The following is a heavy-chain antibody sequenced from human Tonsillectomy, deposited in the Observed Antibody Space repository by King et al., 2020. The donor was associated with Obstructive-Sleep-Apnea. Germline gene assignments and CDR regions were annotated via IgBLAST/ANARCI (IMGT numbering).Heavy chain of an antibody. Sequence: VQLVESGAEVKKPGESLKISCKASGYSFTSYWIGWVRQMPGKGLEWMGIIYPGDSDTRYSPSFQGQVTISADKSISTAYLQWSSLKASDTAMYYCARQMYGDYRPDCYFDLWGRGTLVTVSS. CDR2: IYPGDSDT. J-gene: IGHJ2*01. CDR1: GYSFTSYW. V-gene: IGHV5-51*01. CDR3: ARQMYGDYRPDCYFDL. D-gene: IGHD4-17*01.